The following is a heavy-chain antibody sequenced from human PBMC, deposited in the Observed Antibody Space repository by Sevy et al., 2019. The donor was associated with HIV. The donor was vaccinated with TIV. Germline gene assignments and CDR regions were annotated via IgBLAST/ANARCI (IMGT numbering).Heavy chain of an antibody. CDR2: IRQDGNEL. Sequence: GGSLRLSCAASGFPFDDYWMQWVRQAPGQGLEWVANIRQDGNELYYADSVKGRFTISRDNAKESLFLQMTNLRVEDTAIYYCARRYFDLWGQGTLVTVSS. CDR1: GFPFDDYW. V-gene: IGHV3-7*01. CDR3: ARRYFDL. J-gene: IGHJ4*02.